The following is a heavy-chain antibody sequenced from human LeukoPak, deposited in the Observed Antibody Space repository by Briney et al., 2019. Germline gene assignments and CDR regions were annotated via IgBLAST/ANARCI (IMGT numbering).Heavy chain of an antibody. D-gene: IGHD3-10*01. J-gene: IGHJ6*03. Sequence: GASVKVSCKATGYTFTSYYMHWVRQAPGQGLEWMGIINPSGGSTSYAQKFQGRVTMTRDMSTSTVYMELSSLRSEDTAVYYCAGGIGDYYYYMDVWGKGTTVTVSS. CDR1: GYTFTSYY. CDR2: INPSGGST. V-gene: IGHV1-46*01. CDR3: AGGIGDYYYYMDV.